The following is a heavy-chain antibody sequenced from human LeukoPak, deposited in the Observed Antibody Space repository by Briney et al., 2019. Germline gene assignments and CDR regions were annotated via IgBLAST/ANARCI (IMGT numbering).Heavy chain of an antibody. Sequence: SETLSLTCTVSGGSISSYYWSWSRQPPGKGLEWIGYIYYSGSTNYNPSLKSRVTISVDTSKNRFSLKLSSVTAADTAVYYCARVSKQWLAFYYYYYMDVWGKGTTVTVSS. CDR2: IYYSGST. J-gene: IGHJ6*03. D-gene: IGHD6-19*01. CDR1: GGSISSYY. CDR3: ARVSKQWLAFYYYYYMDV. V-gene: IGHV4-59*01.